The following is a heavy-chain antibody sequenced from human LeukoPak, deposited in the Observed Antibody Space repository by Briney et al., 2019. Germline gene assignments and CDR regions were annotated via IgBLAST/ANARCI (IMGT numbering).Heavy chain of an antibody. CDR2: ISGSGGST. CDR3: AKGTGSSGWRYYFDY. Sequence: GGSLRLSCAASGFTFSSYAMSWVRQAPGKGLEWVSAISGSGGSTYYADSVKGRFTISRDNSKNTLYLQMSSLRAEDTAVYFCAKGTGSSGWRYYFDYWGQGTLVTVSS. CDR1: GFTFSSYA. D-gene: IGHD6-19*01. J-gene: IGHJ4*02. V-gene: IGHV3-23*01.